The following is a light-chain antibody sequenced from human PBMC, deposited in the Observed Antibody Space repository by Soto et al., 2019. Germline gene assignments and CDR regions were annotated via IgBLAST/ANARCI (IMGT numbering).Light chain of an antibody. CDR3: QQYYSTLT. CDR1: QSVLYSSNSKNY. CDR2: WAS. V-gene: IGKV4-1*01. J-gene: IGKJ4*01. Sequence: DIVMTQSPDSLAVSLGERATINCKSSQSVLYSSNSKNYLAWYQQRPGQPPKLLFYWASTRESGVPDRFSGSGSGTDFTLTISRLQAEDVAVYYCQQYYSTLTFGGGTKVEIK.